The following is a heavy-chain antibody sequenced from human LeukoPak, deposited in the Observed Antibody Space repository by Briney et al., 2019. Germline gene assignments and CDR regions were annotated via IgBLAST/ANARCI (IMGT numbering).Heavy chain of an antibody. J-gene: IGHJ4*02. CDR2: ISGSGGST. CDR3: AKKTHDACTLYFFDD. D-gene: IGHD3-3*01. CDR1: GFTFSSYA. Sequence: GGSLRLSCADSGFTFSSYAMSWVRQAPGKGLERVSAISGSGGSTYYADSVKGRFTISRDNSKYTLYLQINSLRAEDTAVYHCAKKTHDACTLYFFDDWGQGTLVTVSS. V-gene: IGHV3-23*01.